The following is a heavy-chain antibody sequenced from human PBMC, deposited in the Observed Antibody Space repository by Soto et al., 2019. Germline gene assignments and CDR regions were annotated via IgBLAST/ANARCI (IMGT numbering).Heavy chain of an antibody. CDR2: IYYSGST. CDR1: GGSISSGGYY. J-gene: IGHJ6*02. Sequence: QVPLQESGPGLVKPSQTLSLTCTVSGGSISSGGYYWSWIRQHPGKGLEWIGYIYYSGSTYYNPSLKSRVTISVDTSKNQFSLKLSSVTAADTAVYYCARGHSSNYYYYGMDVWGQGTTVTVSS. V-gene: IGHV4-31*03. CDR3: ARGHSSNYYYYGMDV. D-gene: IGHD6-13*01.